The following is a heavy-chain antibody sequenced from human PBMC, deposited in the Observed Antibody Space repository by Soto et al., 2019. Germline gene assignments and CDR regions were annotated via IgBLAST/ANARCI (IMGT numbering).Heavy chain of an antibody. D-gene: IGHD2-8*02. J-gene: IGHJ5*02. V-gene: IGHV3-30*18. CDR3: AKDSSVTAAGGGGWFDP. Sequence: QVQLVESGGGVVQPGRSLRLSCAASGFDFNTYGLHWVRQAPGKGLEWVAAISFDGGNQYYADSVKGRFTISRDKSNSTLYLQMNSLGAEDTATYFCAKDSSVTAAGGGGWFDPWGPGTMVIVSS. CDR2: ISFDGGNQ. CDR1: GFDFNTYG.